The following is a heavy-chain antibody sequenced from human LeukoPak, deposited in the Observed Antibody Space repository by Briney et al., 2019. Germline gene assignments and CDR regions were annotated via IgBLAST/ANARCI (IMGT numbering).Heavy chain of an antibody. CDR3: ARLRGFSFGYIDY. V-gene: IGHV4-39*01. D-gene: IGHD5-18*01. J-gene: IGHJ4*02. CDR1: GDSISSSFYY. CDR2: IYYSGRA. Sequence: SETLSLTCTVSGDSISSSFYYWGWIRLPPGMGLEWIGSIYYSGRAYYNPSLKSRVAISVDTSKSQFSLMLSSVTAADTAVYYCARLRGFSFGYIDYWGQGTLVTVSS.